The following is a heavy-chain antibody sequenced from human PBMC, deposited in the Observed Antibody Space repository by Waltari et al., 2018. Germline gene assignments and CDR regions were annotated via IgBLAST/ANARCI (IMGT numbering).Heavy chain of an antibody. D-gene: IGHD5-12*01. Sequence: EVQLVESGGGLVQPGGSLSLSCAASGFTFRSEAMSWVRQAPGRGLEWVSSIIGSDGRTNYADSAKGRFTISRDNVKNTLFLQMNSLRADDAAVYYCAKDLGGFSGSHWYFDLWGRGTLVTVSS. J-gene: IGHJ2*01. CDR1: GFTFRSEA. CDR2: IIGSDGRT. CDR3: AKDLGGFSGSHWYFDL. V-gene: IGHV3-23*04.